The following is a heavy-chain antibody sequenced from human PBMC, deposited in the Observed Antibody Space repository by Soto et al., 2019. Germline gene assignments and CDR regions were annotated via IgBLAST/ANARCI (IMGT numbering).Heavy chain of an antibody. Sequence: PDWSLRLSCTASEFTFSATYMSWIRQAPGKGLEWVSSISGSGADTRYADSVKGRFTISRDNSKNTLYLQMNSLRAEDTAVYYCAHFDWFIDYWGQGTLVTVSS. CDR3: AHFDWFIDY. CDR1: EFTFSATY. J-gene: IGHJ4*02. CDR2: ISGSGADT. V-gene: IGHV3-11*03. D-gene: IGHD3-9*01.